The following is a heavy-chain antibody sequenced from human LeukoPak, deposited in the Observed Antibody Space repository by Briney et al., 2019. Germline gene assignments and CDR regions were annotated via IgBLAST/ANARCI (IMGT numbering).Heavy chain of an antibody. J-gene: IGHJ5*02. CDR3: ARGGSGSIYNWFDP. Sequence: GGSLRLSCAASGFTFSSYEMNWVRQAPGKGLEWVSYISSSGSTIYYADSVKGGFTISRDNAKNSLYLQMNSLRAEDTAVYYCARGGSGSIYNWFDPWGQGTLVTVSS. D-gene: IGHD3-10*01. CDR2: ISSSGSTI. CDR1: GFTFSSYE. V-gene: IGHV3-48*03.